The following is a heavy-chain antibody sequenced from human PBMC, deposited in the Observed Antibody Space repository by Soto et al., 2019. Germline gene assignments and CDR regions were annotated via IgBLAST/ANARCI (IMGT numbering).Heavy chain of an antibody. CDR1: GGSISSYY. V-gene: IGHV4-59*01. CDR3: ARIPCSGGSCYYYGNWFDP. J-gene: IGHJ5*02. Sequence: PSETLSLTCTVSGGSISSYYWSWIRQPPGKGLEWIGYIYYSGSTNYNPSLKSRVTISVDTSKNQFSLKLSSVTAADTAVYYCARIPCSGGSCYYYGNWFDPWGQGTLVTVSS. CDR2: IYYSGST. D-gene: IGHD2-15*01.